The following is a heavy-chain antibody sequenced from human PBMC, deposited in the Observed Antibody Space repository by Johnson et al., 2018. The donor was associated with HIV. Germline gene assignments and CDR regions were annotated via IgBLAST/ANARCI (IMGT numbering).Heavy chain of an antibody. Sequence: QVLLLESGGGVVQPGRSLRLSCAASGFTFSSYGMHWVRQAPGKGLEWVAVISYDGSNKYYTDSVKGRFTISRDNSKNTLYLQMNSLRAEDTAVYYCAKDGMGGNYWYAFDIWGQGTMVTVSS. J-gene: IGHJ3*02. CDR2: ISYDGSNK. D-gene: IGHD1-26*01. V-gene: IGHV3-30*18. CDR3: AKDGMGGNYWYAFDI. CDR1: GFTFSSYG.